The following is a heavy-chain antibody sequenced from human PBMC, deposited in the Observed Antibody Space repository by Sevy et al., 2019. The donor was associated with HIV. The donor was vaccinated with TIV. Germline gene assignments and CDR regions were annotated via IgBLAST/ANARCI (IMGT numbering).Heavy chain of an antibody. Sequence: QLGGPLRLSCAASAFTFSTYAMHWVRQAPGKGLEWVAVISYDGSHKYYADSVKGRFTISRDDSKGSLYLQMNTLRAEDTAVYYCARDAGYSVNWYPRFDPWGQGTLVTVSS. J-gene: IGHJ5*02. V-gene: IGHV3-30*03. D-gene: IGHD6-13*01. CDR2: ISYDGSHK. CDR3: ARDAGYSVNWYPRFDP. CDR1: AFTFSTYA.